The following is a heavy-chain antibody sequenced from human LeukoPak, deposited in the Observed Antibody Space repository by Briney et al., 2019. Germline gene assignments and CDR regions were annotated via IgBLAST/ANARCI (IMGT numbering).Heavy chain of an antibody. CDR3: TRGIAAAAVTTFDY. CDR2: IYPGDSDT. Sequence: GESLKISCKGSGYSFSNYWIGWVRQMPGRSLEWMGIIYPGDSDTRYSPSFQGQVTISADKPISTAFLQWSSLKASDTAMYYCTRGIAAAAVTTFDYWGQGTLVTVSS. D-gene: IGHD6-13*01. J-gene: IGHJ4*02. CDR1: GYSFSNYW. V-gene: IGHV5-51*04.